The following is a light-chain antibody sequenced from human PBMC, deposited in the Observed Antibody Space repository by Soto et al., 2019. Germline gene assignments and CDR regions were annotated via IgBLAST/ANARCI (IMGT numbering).Light chain of an antibody. V-gene: IGKV3-11*01. CDR2: DAS. CDR3: QQRANWLYT. Sequence: EIVLTQSPATLSLSPGERATLSCRASQSVSSFLAWYQQKPGQAPRLLIYDASNRATGVPARFSGSGSGTDFTLPIGRLEPEDFAVYYCQQRANWLYTFGQGTKLEIK. J-gene: IGKJ2*01. CDR1: QSVSSF.